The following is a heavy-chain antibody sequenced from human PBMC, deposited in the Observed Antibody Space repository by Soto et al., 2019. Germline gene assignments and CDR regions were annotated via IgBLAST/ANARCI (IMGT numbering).Heavy chain of an antibody. CDR2: IDPSDSYT. V-gene: IGHV5-10-1*01. Sequence: GESLKISCKGSGYSFTSYWISWVRQMPGKGLEWMGRIDPSDSYTNYSPSFQGHVTISADKSISTAYLQWSSLKASDTAMYYCAREDSSSPHYYYYGMDVWGQGTTVTVS. D-gene: IGHD6-6*01. CDR3: AREDSSSPHYYYYGMDV. CDR1: GYSFTSYW. J-gene: IGHJ6*02.